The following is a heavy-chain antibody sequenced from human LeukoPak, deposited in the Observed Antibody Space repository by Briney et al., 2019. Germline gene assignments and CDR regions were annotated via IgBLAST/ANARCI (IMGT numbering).Heavy chain of an antibody. CDR2: INTDGSST. D-gene: IGHD3-3*01. Sequence: PGGSLRLSCAASEFYWMHWVRQAPGKGLVWVSRINTDGSSTSYADSVKGRFTISRDNAKNTLYLQMNSLRAEDTAVYYCARDNTIFGVANFDYWGQGTLVTVSS. V-gene: IGHV3-74*01. J-gene: IGHJ4*02. CDR3: ARDNTIFGVANFDY. CDR1: EFYW.